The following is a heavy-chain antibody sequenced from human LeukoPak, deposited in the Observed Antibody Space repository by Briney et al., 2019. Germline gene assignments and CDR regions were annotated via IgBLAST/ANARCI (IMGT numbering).Heavy chain of an antibody. V-gene: IGHV3-9*03. Sequence: GGSLRLSCAASGFTFDDYAMHWVRQAPGKGLEWVSGISWNSGSIGYADSVKGRFTISRDNAKNSLYLQMNGLRAEDMALYYCAKDNYYDSSAGYWYFDLWGRGTLVTVSS. D-gene: IGHD3-22*01. J-gene: IGHJ2*01. CDR3: AKDNYYDSSAGYWYFDL. CDR1: GFTFDDYA. CDR2: ISWNSGSI.